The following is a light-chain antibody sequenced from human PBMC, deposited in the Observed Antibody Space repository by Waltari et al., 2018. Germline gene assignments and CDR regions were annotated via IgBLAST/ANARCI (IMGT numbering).Light chain of an antibody. Sequence: DVVLTQSPLSLPVTLGQPAFISCKSSQSLVHSDGNTYLAWFHQRPGQSPRRLIYKVSNRESGVPDRFSASGSGTDFTLKISRVEAEDVGVFYCMQGTHWPLTFGGGTTVEIK. CDR1: QSLVHSDGNTY. CDR3: MQGTHWPLT. CDR2: KVS. J-gene: IGKJ4*01. V-gene: IGKV2-30*02.